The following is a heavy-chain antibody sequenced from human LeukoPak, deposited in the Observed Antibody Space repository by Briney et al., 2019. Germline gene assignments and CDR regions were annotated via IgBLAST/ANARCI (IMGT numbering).Heavy chain of an antibody. CDR1: GFTVSSNY. CDR2: IYSGGST. CDR3: ARDGGSILWFGELLYY. V-gene: IGHV3-53*01. J-gene: IGHJ4*02. D-gene: IGHD3-10*01. Sequence: GGSLRLSCAASGFTVSSNYMSWVRQAPGKGLEWDSVIYSGGSTYYADSVKGRFTISRDNSKNTLYLQMNSLRAEDTAVYYCARDGGSILWFGELLYYWGQGTLVTVSS.